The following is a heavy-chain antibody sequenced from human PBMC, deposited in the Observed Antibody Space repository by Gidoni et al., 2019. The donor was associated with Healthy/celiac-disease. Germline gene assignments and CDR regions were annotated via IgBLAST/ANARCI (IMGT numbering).Heavy chain of an antibody. Sequence: EVQLVASRGVLLQPGRSLRLSCAASGFTFDDYALHWVRQASGKRLECVSGISWNSGSIGYADSVKGRFTISRDNAKNSLYLQMNSLRAEDTALYYCAKDTSPGVAAAGTWYAFDIWGQGTMVTVSS. CDR1: GFTFDDYA. D-gene: IGHD6-13*01. V-gene: IGHV3-9*01. CDR2: ISWNSGSI. CDR3: AKDTSPGVAAAGTWYAFDI. J-gene: IGHJ3*02.